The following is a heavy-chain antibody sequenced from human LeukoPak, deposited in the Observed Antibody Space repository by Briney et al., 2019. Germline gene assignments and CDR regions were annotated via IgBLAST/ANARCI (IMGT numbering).Heavy chain of an antibody. CDR2: MNPNSGNT. J-gene: IGHJ5*02. Sequence: ASVKVSCKASGGTFSSYAISWVRQATGQGLEWMGWMNPNSGNTGYAQKFQGRVTMTRDMSTSTDYMELSSLRSEDTAVYYCARDNSVGDYAWWFDPWGQGTLVTVSS. D-gene: IGHD1-26*01. CDR1: GGTFSSYA. V-gene: IGHV1-8*02. CDR3: ARDNSVGDYAWWFDP.